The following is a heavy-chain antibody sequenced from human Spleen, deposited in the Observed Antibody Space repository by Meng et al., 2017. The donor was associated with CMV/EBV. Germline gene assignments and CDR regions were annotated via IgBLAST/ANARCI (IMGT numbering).Heavy chain of an antibody. D-gene: IGHD4-11*01. V-gene: IGHV1-69*10. CDR2: IIPILGIA. CDR1: TCSSYA. J-gene: IGHJ6*02. Sequence: TCSSYAMSWVRQAPGQGLEWMGGIIPILGIANYAQKFQGRVTITADKSTSTAYMELSSLRSEDTAVYYCARCLTTRGYYYYYGMDVWGQGTTVTVSS. CDR3: ARCLTTRGYYYYYGMDV.